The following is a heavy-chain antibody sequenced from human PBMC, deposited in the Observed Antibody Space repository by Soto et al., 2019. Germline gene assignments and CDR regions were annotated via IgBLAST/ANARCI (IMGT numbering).Heavy chain of an antibody. CDR2: IYHSGST. J-gene: IGHJ4*02. Sequence: QVQLQESGPGLVKPSGTLSLTCAVSGGSISSSNWWRWVRQPPGKGLEWIGEIYHSGSTNYNPSLKSRVTISVDKSKNQFSLKLSSVTAADTALYYCARDFPPRYYDSSGSYKWGQGTLVTVSS. D-gene: IGHD3-22*01. CDR3: ARDFPPRYYDSSGSYK. V-gene: IGHV4-4*02. CDR1: GGSISSSNW.